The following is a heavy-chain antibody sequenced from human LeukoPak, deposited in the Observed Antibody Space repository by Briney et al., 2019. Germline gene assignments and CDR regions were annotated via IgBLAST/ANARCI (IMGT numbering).Heavy chain of an antibody. CDR2: IYYSGST. CDR1: GGSFSGYY. CDR3: ARQYSSRTNWFDP. V-gene: IGHV4-34*01. D-gene: IGHD6-13*01. Sequence: PSETLSLTCAVYGGSFSGYYWSWIRQPPGKGLEWIGSIYYSGSTYYNPSLKSRVTISVDTSKNQFSLKLSSVTAADTAVYYCARQYSSRTNWFDPWGQGTLVTVSS. J-gene: IGHJ5*02.